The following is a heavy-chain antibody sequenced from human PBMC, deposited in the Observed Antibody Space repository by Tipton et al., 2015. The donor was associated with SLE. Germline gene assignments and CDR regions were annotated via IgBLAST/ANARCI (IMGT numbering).Heavy chain of an antibody. CDR1: GGSISSYY. J-gene: IGHJ4*02. CDR2: IYYSGST. CDR3: ARRGPTYYFDY. V-gene: IGHV4-59*08. Sequence: TLSLTCTVSGGSISSYYWSWIRQPPGKGLEWIGYIYYSGSTNYNPSLKSRVTISVDTSKNQFSLKLSSVTAADTAVYYCARRGPTYYFDYWGQVTLVTVSS. D-gene: IGHD3-16*01.